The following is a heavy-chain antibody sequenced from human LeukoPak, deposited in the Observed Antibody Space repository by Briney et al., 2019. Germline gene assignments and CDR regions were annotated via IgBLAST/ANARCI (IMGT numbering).Heavy chain of an antibody. CDR3: ASLPAAPNDYYYYYMDV. D-gene: IGHD2-2*01. V-gene: IGHV4-38-2*01. J-gene: IGHJ6*03. CDR1: GYSISSGYY. Sequence: KASETLSLTCAGSGYSISSGYYWGWIRQPPGKGLEWIGSFYHSGSTYYSPSLKSRLTISVDTSKNQFSLKLSSVTAADTAVYYCASLPAAPNDYYYYYMDVWGKGTTDSVSS. CDR2: FYHSGST.